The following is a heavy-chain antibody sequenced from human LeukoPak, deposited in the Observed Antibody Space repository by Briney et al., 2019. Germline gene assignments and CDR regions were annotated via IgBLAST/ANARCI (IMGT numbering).Heavy chain of an antibody. Sequence: SETLSLTCTVSGGPISNTNYYWGWSRQPPGKGLEWIGHMYYRGGTPRNPSLKSRVTISVFTAKNQSALKLPSGTASGTVFFFCARRPPWWQDPAIPLHIWGQGTLVTVSS. V-gene: IGHV4-39*01. CDR2: MYYRGGT. CDR3: ARRPPWWQDPAIPLHI. CDR1: GGPISNTNYY. D-gene: IGHD2-8*02. J-gene: IGHJ3*02.